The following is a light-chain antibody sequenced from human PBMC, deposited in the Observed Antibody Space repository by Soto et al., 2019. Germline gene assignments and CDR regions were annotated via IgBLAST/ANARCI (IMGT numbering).Light chain of an antibody. CDR2: DAS. CDR3: QQRKHWPPLT. J-gene: IGKJ5*01. V-gene: IGKV3-11*01. Sequence: EVVLTQSPATLSLSPGETATLSCRASHNVDIYLAWYQQKPGQAPRLLIYDASTRATGIPASFSGSGSGTDFTLPISSLEPEDSAVYYCQQRKHWPPLTFGQGTRLE. CDR1: HNVDIY.